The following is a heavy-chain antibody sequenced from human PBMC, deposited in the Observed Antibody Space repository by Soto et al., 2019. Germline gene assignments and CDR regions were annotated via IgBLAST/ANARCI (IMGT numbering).Heavy chain of an antibody. Sequence: QVQLQESGPGLVKPSQTLSLTCTVSGGSISSGGYYWSWIRQHPGKGLEWIGYIYYSGSTYYNPSLKSRVTISVDTSKNQFSLKLSSVTAADTAVYYCARRSLRYDSSGYYLNWFDPWGQGTLVTVSS. J-gene: IGHJ5*02. CDR1: GGSISSGGYY. CDR3: ARRSLRYDSSGYYLNWFDP. D-gene: IGHD3-22*01. CDR2: IYYSGST. V-gene: IGHV4-31*03.